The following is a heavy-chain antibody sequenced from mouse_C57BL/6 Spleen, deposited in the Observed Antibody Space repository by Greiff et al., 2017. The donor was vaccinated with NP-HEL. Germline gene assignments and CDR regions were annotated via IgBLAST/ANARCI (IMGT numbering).Heavy chain of an antibody. Sequence: QVQLQQSGPELVKPGASVKISCKASGYAFSSSWMNWVKQRPGKGLEWIGRIYPGDGDTNYNGKFKGKATLTADKSSSTAYMQLSSLTSEDSAVYFCARRNYYGSSLDYWGQGTTLTVSS. CDR1: GYAFSSSW. CDR3: ARRNYYGSSLDY. CDR2: IYPGDGDT. D-gene: IGHD1-1*01. J-gene: IGHJ2*01. V-gene: IGHV1-82*01.